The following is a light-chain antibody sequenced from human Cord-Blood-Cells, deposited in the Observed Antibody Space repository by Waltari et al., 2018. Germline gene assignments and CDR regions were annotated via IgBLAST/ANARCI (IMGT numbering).Light chain of an antibody. CDR1: SSDVGSYNL. Sequence: QSALTQPASVSGSPGQSITISCTGTSSDVGSYNLVSWYQQHPGKAPKLMIYEISKRPSGVSNRFSCSKAGNAASLTSSGLQAEDEADYYCCSYAGSVVFGGGTKLTVL. CDR3: CSYAGSVV. CDR2: EIS. J-gene: IGLJ2*01. V-gene: IGLV2-23*02.